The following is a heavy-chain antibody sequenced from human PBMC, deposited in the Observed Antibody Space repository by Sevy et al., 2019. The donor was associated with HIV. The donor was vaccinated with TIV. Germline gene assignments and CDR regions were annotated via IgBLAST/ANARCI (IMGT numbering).Heavy chain of an antibody. D-gene: IGHD3-22*01. J-gene: IGHJ6*02. CDR3: AKGDRTFYGMDV. CDR1: GFTFSSYE. Sequence: GGSLRLSCAASGFTFSSYEMNWVRQAPGKGLEWVSYISSSGSTIYYADSVKGRFTISRDNSKNTLFLQMNSLRVEDTALYYCAKGDRTFYGMDVWGQGTTVTVSS. V-gene: IGHV3-48*03. CDR2: ISSSGSTI.